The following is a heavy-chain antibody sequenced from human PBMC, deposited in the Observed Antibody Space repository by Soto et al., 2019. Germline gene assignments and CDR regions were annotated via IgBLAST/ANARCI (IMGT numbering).Heavy chain of an antibody. CDR1: GYTFTSND. J-gene: IGHJ5*02. Sequence: ASVKVSCKASGYTFTSNDINWVRQATGQGLEWMGWMNPNSGNTGYAQKFQGRVTMTRNTSISTAYMELSSLRSEDTAAYYCAIGKGSGKRKLWFDPWGQGTLVTVSS. CDR2: MNPNSGNT. CDR3: AIGKGSGKRKLWFDP. D-gene: IGHD3-10*01. V-gene: IGHV1-8*01.